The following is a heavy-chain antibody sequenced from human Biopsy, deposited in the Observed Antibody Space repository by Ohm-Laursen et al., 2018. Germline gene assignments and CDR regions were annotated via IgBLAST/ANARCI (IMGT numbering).Heavy chain of an antibody. V-gene: IGHV1-46*01. CDR3: ARNTGWYGDLYYFDY. CDR2: INPSGSTT. J-gene: IGHJ4*02. CDR1: GYSFTSYY. Sequence: ASVKVSCKASGYSFTSYYMHWVRQAPGQGLEWMGVINPSGSTTSYPQIFQGRVTITRDTSKSTVYMELSSLRSADTAAYFCARNTGWYGDLYYFDYWGQGTLVTVSS. D-gene: IGHD6-19*01.